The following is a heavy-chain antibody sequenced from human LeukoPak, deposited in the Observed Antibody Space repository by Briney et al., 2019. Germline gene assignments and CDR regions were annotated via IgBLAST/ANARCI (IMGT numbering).Heavy chain of an antibody. J-gene: IGHJ5*02. V-gene: IGHV1-69*06. CDR1: GGTFSSHA. CDR2: IIPIFGTA. CDR3: ARGRPTTSIAAAGVNWFDP. Sequence: SVKVSCKASGGTFSSHAISWVRQAPGQGLEWMGGIIPIFGTANYAQKFQGRVTITADKSTSTAYMELSSLRSEDTAVYYCARGRPTTSIAAAGVNWFDPWGQGTLVTVSS. D-gene: IGHD6-13*01.